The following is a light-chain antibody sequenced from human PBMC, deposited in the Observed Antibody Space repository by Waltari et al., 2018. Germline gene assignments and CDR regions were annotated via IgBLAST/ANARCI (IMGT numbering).Light chain of an antibody. CDR2: GAS. Sequence: EIVVTQSPATLSVSPGERATLPCRASQSVGSNLAWYQQQPGQAPRLLTNGASTRATGIPARFSGSGSGTEFTLTISSLQSEDFAVYYCQRYSNWPPEYTFGQGTKLEIK. CDR1: QSVGSN. CDR3: QRYSNWPPEYT. V-gene: IGKV3-15*01. J-gene: IGKJ2*01.